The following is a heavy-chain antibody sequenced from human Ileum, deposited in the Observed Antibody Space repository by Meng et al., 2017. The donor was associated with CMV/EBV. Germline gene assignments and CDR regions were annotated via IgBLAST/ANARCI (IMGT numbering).Heavy chain of an antibody. D-gene: IGHD3-10*01. CDR3: ARIWAAAFDI. CDR2: TYYRSKWYN. Sequence: SQTLSLTCAISGDSVSTDSAAWTWIRQSPSRGLEWLGRTYYRSKWYNDYAVSVKSRITINPNTARNQFSLQLRSVTPEDMAVYYCARIWAAAFDIWGQGTMVTVSS. V-gene: IGHV6-1*01. J-gene: IGHJ3*02. CDR1: GDSVSTDSAA.